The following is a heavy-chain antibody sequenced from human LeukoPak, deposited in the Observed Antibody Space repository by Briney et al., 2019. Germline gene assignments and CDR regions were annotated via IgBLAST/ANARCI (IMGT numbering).Heavy chain of an antibody. J-gene: IGHJ6*02. D-gene: IGHD2-15*01. V-gene: IGHV3-53*01. CDR1: GFSVSTNF. CDR2: ISSADST. CDR3: ARDIVVVVAAGYYYGMDV. Sequence: GGSLRLSCAASGFSVSTNFMSWVRQTPGKGLEWVSVISSADSTYYADSVKGRFTISRDNSKDTLYLQMNSLRGEDTAVYYCARDIVVVVAAGYYYGMDVWGQGTTVTVSS.